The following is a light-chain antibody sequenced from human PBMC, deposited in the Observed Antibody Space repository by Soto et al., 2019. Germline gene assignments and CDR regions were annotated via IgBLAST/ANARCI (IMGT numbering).Light chain of an antibody. CDR3: QQTSSFPLT. V-gene: IGKV1-12*01. CDR2: KAS. Sequence: IQMTQSPFSVSASVGDRVTITCRASQGISSWLAWYQQKPGKSPTLLIYKASNLQTGVPSRFSGSGSGTDFTLTISSLQPEDFATYYCQQTSSFPLTLGGGTKVDTK. CDR1: QGISSW. J-gene: IGKJ4*01.